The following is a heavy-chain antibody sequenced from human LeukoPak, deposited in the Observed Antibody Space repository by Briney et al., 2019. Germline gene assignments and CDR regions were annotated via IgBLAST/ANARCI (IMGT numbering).Heavy chain of an antibody. V-gene: IGHV4-59*01. J-gene: IGHJ4*02. D-gene: IGHD5-18*01. Sequence: SETLSLTCNVSGGSITNYYWTWIRQAPGKELEWIGNIYYSGITDYNPALQSRVTMSVDTAKNHFSLKLTSVTAADTAVYYCARGRYTYGNAFDYWGQGTLVTVSS. CDR3: ARGRYTYGNAFDY. CDR2: IYYSGIT. CDR1: GGSITNYY.